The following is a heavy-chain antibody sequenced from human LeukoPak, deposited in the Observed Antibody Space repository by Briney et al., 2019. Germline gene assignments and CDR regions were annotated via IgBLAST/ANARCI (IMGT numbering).Heavy chain of an antibody. J-gene: IGHJ6*03. CDR2: IYYSGST. D-gene: IGHD4-17*01. CDR1: GGSISSFY. CDR3: ARDGADYGDYEAGDYYYYMDV. V-gene: IGHV4-59*12. Sequence: SETLSLTCTVSGGSISSFYWTWIRQPPGKGLEWIGYIYYSGSTNYNPSLKSRATMSVDTSKNQFSLKLSSVTAAVTAVYYCARDGADYGDYEAGDYYYYMDVWGKGTTVTVSS.